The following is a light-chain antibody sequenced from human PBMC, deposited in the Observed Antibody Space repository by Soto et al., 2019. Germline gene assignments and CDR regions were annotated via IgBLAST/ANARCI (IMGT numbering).Light chain of an antibody. CDR2: AAS. V-gene: IGKV1-27*01. CDR3: QKYKSAPWT. Sequence: DIQMTQYTSSPSSSVGNRVTITCRASQGISNYLAWYQQKPGKVPKLLIYAASTLQSGVPSRFSGSGSGTDFTLTISSLQPEDVATYYCQKYKSAPWTFGQGTKVDIK. J-gene: IGKJ1*01. CDR1: QGISNY.